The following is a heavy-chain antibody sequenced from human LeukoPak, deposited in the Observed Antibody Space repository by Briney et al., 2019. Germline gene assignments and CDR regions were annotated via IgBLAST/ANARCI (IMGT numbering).Heavy chain of an antibody. J-gene: IGHJ4*02. CDR1: GGSISSGSYY. CDR2: IYPSGTN. V-gene: IGHV4-61*02. D-gene: IGHD5-24*01. CDR3: ARRRDGYNFGSFYFGY. Sequence: PSQTLSLTCTVSGGSISSGSYYWSWIRQPAGKGLEWIGRIYPSGTNSHNPSLKSRVTTSVDTSKNQFSLSLNSVTAADTAVYYCARRRDGYNFGSFYFGYWGQGILVTVSS.